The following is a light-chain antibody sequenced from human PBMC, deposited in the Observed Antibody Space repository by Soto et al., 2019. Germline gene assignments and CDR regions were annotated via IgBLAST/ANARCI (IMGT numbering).Light chain of an antibody. V-gene: IGLV2-23*02. J-gene: IGLJ3*02. CDR1: SSDVGSHNF. CDR3: CSDAGSLTWV. Sequence: QSVLTQPASVSGSPGQSITISCTGTSSDVGSHNFVSWYQQHPGKAPKLMIYGVRERPSGVSNRFSGSKSGNTASLTISGLQAEDEADYYCCSDAGSLTWVFGGGTQLNVL. CDR2: GVR.